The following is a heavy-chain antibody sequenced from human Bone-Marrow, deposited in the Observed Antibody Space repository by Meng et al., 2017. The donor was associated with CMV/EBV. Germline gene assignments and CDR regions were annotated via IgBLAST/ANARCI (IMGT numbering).Heavy chain of an antibody. D-gene: IGHD6-19*01. V-gene: IGHV1-8*01. CDR2: MNPNSGNT. J-gene: IGHJ4*02. CDR1: GYTFTSYD. CDR3: ARALPIAVAGNHFDV. Sequence: ASVKVSCKASGYTFTSYDINWVRQATGQGLEWMGWMNPNSGNTGYAQKFQGRVTMTRNTSISTAYMELTGLTFDDTAAYFCARALPIAVAGNHFDVWGQGTSVTVSS.